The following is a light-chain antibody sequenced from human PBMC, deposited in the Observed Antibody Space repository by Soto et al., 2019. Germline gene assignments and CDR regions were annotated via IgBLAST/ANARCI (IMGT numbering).Light chain of an antibody. CDR1: QSISTD. V-gene: IGKV3-15*01. Sequence: IVMTQSPVTLSVSPGERVTLSCRASQSISTDLAWYQHKPGQAPRLLIYGASTRATNIPARFSGSGSGTVFTLTISSLQSEDFAVYYCQHYNRWRPFGQGARVEGK. CDR2: GAS. J-gene: IGKJ1*01. CDR3: QHYNRWRP.